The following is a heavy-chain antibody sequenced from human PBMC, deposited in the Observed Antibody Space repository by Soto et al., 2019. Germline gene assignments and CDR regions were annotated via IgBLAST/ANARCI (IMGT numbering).Heavy chain of an antibody. CDR2: INHSGST. J-gene: IGHJ5*02. D-gene: IGHD3-10*01. V-gene: IGHV4-34*01. CDR1: GGSFSGYY. Sequence: SETLSLTCAVYGGSFSGYYWSWIRQPPGKGLEWIGEINHSGSTNYNPSLKSRVTISVDTSKNQFSLKLSSVTAADTAVYYCARGWYYGSGSYSSWFDPWGQGTLVTVSS. CDR3: ARGWYYGSGSYSSWFDP.